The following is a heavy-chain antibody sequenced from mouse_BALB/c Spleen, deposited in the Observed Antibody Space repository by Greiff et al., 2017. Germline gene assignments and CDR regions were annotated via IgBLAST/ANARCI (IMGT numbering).Heavy chain of an antibody. CDR2: ISSGSSTI. Sequence: EVNVVESGGGLVQPGGSRKLSCAASGFTFSSFGMHWVRQAPEKGLEWVAYISSGSSTIYYADTVKGRFTISRDNPKNTLFLQMTSLRSEDTAMYYCARLITPYYYAMDYWGQGTSVTVSS. D-gene: IGHD2-4*01. V-gene: IGHV5-17*02. J-gene: IGHJ4*01. CDR1: GFTFSSFG. CDR3: ARLITPYYYAMDY.